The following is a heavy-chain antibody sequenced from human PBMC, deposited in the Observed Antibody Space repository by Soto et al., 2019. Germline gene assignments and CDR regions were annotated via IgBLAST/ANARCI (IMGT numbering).Heavy chain of an antibody. J-gene: IGHJ4*02. CDR2: ISGSGGST. Sequence: WGSLRLSCAASGFTFSSYARSWVRQAPGKGLEWVSAISGSGGSTYYADSVKGRFTISRDNSKNTLYLQMNSLRAEDTAVYYCAKGSYSSGWTGIDYWGQGTLVTVYS. CDR1: GFTFSSYA. V-gene: IGHV3-23*01. D-gene: IGHD6-19*01. CDR3: AKGSYSSGWTGIDY.